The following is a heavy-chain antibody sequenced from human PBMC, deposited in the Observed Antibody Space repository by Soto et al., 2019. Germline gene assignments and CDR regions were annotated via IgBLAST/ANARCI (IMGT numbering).Heavy chain of an antibody. CDR2: IYYSGST. CDR1: GGSISSYY. J-gene: IGHJ4*02. CDR3: AREGNYYDSSGYFGYYFDY. Sequence: SETLSLTCTVSGGSISSYYWSWIRQPPGKGLEWIGYIYYSGSTNYNPSPKSRVTISVDTSKNQFSLKLSSVTAADTAVYYCAREGNYYDSSGYFGYYFDYWGQGTLVTVSS. V-gene: IGHV4-59*01. D-gene: IGHD3-22*01.